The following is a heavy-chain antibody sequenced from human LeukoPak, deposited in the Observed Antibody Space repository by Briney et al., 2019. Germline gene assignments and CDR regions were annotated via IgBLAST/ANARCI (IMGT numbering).Heavy chain of an antibody. V-gene: IGHV3-23*01. CDR2: ISGSGGST. CDR3: AKAGRSGSYYSDY. Sequence: GGSLRFSCAASGFTFSSYALSWVRQAPGKGLEWVSTISGSGGSTYYADSVKGRFTISRDNSKNTLYLQMNSRRAEDTAVYYCAKAGRSGSYYSDYWGQGTLVTVSS. D-gene: IGHD3-10*01. J-gene: IGHJ4*02. CDR1: GFTFSSYA.